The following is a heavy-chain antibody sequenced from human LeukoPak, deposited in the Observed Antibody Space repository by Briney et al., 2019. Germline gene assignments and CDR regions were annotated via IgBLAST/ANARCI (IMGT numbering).Heavy chain of an antibody. CDR2: ISSSSSYI. V-gene: IGHV3-21*01. Sequence: GGSLRLSCAASGFAFDEYPMQWVRQAPGKGLEWVSSISSSSSYIYYADSVKGRFTISRDNAKNSLYLQMNSLRAEDTAVYYCARDTPSRYYNYMDVWGKGTTVTVSS. CDR3: ARDTPSRYYNYMDV. J-gene: IGHJ6*03. CDR1: GFAFDEYP.